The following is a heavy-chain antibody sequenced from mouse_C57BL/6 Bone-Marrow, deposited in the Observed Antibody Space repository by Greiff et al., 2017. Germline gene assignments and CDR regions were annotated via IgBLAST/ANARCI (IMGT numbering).Heavy chain of an antibody. D-gene: IGHD1-1*01. Sequence: VQLQQSGTVLVRPGASVKMSCKASGYTFTSYWMHWVKQRPGQGLEWIGAIYPGNGDTSYNQKFKGKAKLTADKSASTAYMQLSSLTNEDSAVYYCTRRYYGGDWYFDDWGTGTTVTVSS. J-gene: IGHJ1*03. V-gene: IGHV1-5*01. CDR3: TRRYYGGDWYFDD. CDR1: GYTFTSYW. CDR2: IYPGNGDT.